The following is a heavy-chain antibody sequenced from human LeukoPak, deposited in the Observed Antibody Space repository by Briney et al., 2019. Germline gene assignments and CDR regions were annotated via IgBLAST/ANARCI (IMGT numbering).Heavy chain of an antibody. D-gene: IGHD5-18*01. J-gene: IGHJ4*02. CDR1: GFTFSSYS. Sequence: GGSLRLSCAASGFTFSSYSMNWVRQAPGKGLEWVSSISSSSSYIYYADSVKGRFTISRDNAKNSLYLQMNSLRAEDAAVYYCARDPGYSYGGYFDYWGQGTLVTVSS. CDR2: ISSSSSYI. V-gene: IGHV3-21*01. CDR3: ARDPGYSYGGYFDY.